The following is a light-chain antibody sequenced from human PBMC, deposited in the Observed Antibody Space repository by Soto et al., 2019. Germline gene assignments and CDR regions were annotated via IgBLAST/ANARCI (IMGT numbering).Light chain of an antibody. CDR2: SKN. Sequence: QSVLTQPPSASGTPGQRVTISGSGSSSNIGSNTVNWYQQLPGTAPKVLIHSKNQRPSGVPDRFSGSKSGTSASLAISGLQSEDEADYYCAAWDDSLNGVLFGGGTKLTVL. CDR1: SSNIGSNT. V-gene: IGLV1-44*01. J-gene: IGLJ2*01. CDR3: AAWDDSLNGVL.